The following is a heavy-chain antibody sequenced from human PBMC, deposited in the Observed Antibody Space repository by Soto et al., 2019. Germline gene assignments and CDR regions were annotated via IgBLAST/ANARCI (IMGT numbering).Heavy chain of an antibody. CDR2: ISAYNGNT. D-gene: IGHD6-19*01. CDR3: ARDRFRGPVAGNGYYYYYGMDV. CDR1: GYTFTSYG. Sequence: VASVKVSCKASGYTFTSYGISWVRQAPGQGLEWMGWISAYNGNTNYAQKLQGRVTMTTDTSTSTAYMELRSLRSDDTAVYYCARDRFRGPVAGNGYYYYYGMDVWGQGTTVTVSS. J-gene: IGHJ6*02. V-gene: IGHV1-18*01.